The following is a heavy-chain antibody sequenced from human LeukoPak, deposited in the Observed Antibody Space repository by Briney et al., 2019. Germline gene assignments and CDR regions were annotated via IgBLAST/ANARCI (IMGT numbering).Heavy chain of an antibody. J-gene: IGHJ5*02. Sequence: ASVKVSCKASGYTFTGYYMHWVRQAPGQGLEWMGRINPNSGGTNYAQKFQGGVTMTRDTSISTAYMELSRLRSDDTAVYYCARVEVADLINWFDPWGQGTLVAVSS. CDR1: GYTFTGYY. CDR2: INPNSGGT. V-gene: IGHV1-2*06. CDR3: ARVEVADLINWFDP. D-gene: IGHD6-19*01.